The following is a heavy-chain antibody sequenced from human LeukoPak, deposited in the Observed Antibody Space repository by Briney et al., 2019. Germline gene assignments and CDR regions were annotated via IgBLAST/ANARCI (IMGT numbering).Heavy chain of an antibody. CDR1: GFTFSSYS. CDR2: ISSSSSYI. V-gene: IGHV3-21*01. Sequence: GGSLRLSCAASGFTFSSYSMNWVHQAPGKGLEWVSSISSSSSYIYYADSVKGRFTISRDNAKNSLYLQMNSLRAEDTAVYYCASGYSYGYVDYWGQGTWSPSPQ. CDR3: ASGYSYGYVDY. D-gene: IGHD5-18*01. J-gene: IGHJ4*02.